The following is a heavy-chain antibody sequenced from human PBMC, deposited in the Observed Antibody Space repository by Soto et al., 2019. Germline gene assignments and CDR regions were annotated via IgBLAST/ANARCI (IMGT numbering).Heavy chain of an antibody. Sequence: QVQLVESGGGVVQPGRSLRLSCAASGFTFSNYAMHWVRQAPGKGLEWVAVISYDGTYKNYADSVKGRFTISRDNSKNTLQLQMNSLRSEDTTMYYCARAEGMIGAGRLDYWGQGTLVTVSS. CDR1: GFTFSNYA. D-gene: IGHD3-22*01. CDR3: ARAEGMIGAGRLDY. J-gene: IGHJ4*02. V-gene: IGHV3-30-3*01. CDR2: ISYDGTYK.